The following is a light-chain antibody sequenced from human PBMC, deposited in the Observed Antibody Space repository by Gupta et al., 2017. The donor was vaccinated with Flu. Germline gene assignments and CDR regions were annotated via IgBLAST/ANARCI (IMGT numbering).Light chain of an antibody. V-gene: IGLV2-18*02. J-gene: IGLJ1*01. CDR2: EVS. CDR1: SSDIGNYNR. CDR3: SSYTSSYTYV. Sequence: QSALTQPPSVSRSPGQSVTISCTGTSSDIGNYNRVSWYQQPPGTAPKLMIYEVSNRPSGVPDRFSGSKSGNTASLTISGLQAEDEAHYYCSSYTSSYTYVFGTGTKLTVL.